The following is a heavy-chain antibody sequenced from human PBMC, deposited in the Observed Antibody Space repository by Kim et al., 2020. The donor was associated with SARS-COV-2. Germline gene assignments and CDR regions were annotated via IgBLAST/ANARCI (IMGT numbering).Heavy chain of an antibody. V-gene: IGHV3-33*06. CDR1: GFTFSSYG. J-gene: IGHJ4*02. Sequence: GGSLRLSCAASGFTFSSYGMHWVRQAPGKGLEWVAVIWYDGSNKYYADSVKGRFTISRDNSKNTLYLQMNSLRAEDTAVYYCAKESETYCGGDCYSVGFDYWGQGTLVTVSS. D-gene: IGHD2-21*02. CDR2: IWYDGSNK. CDR3: AKESETYCGGDCYSVGFDY.